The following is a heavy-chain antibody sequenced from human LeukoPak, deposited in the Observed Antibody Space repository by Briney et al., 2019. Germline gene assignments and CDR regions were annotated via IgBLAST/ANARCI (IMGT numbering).Heavy chain of an antibody. CDR1: GFTLSSYA. CDR3: AKFTGWYTDY. D-gene: IGHD6-19*01. J-gene: IGHJ4*02. V-gene: IGHV3-23*01. Sequence: PGGSPRHSCAASGFTLSSYAMSWVRQAPWKGLDWVSTISATADSTFYPDSVKGRFTISRDNPKNTLYLQMNSLRAEDTAIYFCAKFTGWYTDYWGQGTLVTVSS. CDR2: ISATADST.